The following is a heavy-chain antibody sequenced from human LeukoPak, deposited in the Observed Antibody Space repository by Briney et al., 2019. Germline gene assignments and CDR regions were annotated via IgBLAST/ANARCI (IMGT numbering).Heavy chain of an antibody. D-gene: IGHD5-12*01. V-gene: IGHV3-23*01. Sequence: PGGSLRLSCAASGFTVSSIYMSWVRQAPGKGLEWVSAISGSGGSTYYADSVKGRFTISRDNSKNTLYLQMNSLRAEDTAVYYCANSRYSGYDGNFDYWGQGTLVTVSS. CDR1: GFTVSSIY. CDR3: ANSRYSGYDGNFDY. J-gene: IGHJ4*02. CDR2: ISGSGGST.